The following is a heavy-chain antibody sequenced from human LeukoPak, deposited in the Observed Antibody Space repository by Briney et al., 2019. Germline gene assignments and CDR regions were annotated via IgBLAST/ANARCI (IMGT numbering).Heavy chain of an antibody. CDR1: GGSISSYY. Sequence: SETPSLTCTVSGGSISSYYWSWIRQPPGKGLEWIGYIYYSGSTNYNPSLKSRVTISVDTSKNQFSLKLSSVTAADTAVYYCARVRSGYYFDYWGQGTLVTVSS. CDR2: IYYSGST. J-gene: IGHJ4*02. V-gene: IGHV4-59*01. CDR3: ARVRSGYYFDY.